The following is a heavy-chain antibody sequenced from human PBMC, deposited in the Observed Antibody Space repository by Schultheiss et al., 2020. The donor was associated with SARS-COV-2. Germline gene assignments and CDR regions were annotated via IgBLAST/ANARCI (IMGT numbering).Heavy chain of an antibody. CDR3: ARYIISFGGILVSGFDY. Sequence: GGSLRLSCAASGFPFSTYDMHWVRQAPGKGLEWVAYISSSSSYIYYADSVKGRFTISRDNAKNSLYLQMNSLRAEDTAVYYCARYIISFGGILVSGFDYWGQGTLVTVSS. D-gene: IGHD3-16*02. J-gene: IGHJ4*02. CDR1: GFPFSTYD. V-gene: IGHV3-21*05. CDR2: ISSSSSYI.